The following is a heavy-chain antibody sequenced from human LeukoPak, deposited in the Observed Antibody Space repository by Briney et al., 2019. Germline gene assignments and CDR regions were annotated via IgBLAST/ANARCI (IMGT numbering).Heavy chain of an antibody. J-gene: IGHJ3*02. CDR2: IYYSGST. Sequence: SETLSLTCTVSGGSISSSSYYWGWIRQPPGKGLEWIGSIYYSGSTYHNSSLKSRVTISVDTSKNQFSLKLSSVTAADTAVYYCARRYSGYVRAFDIWGQGTMVTVSS. D-gene: IGHD5-12*01. CDR3: ARRYSGYVRAFDI. V-gene: IGHV4-39*01. CDR1: GGSISSSSYY.